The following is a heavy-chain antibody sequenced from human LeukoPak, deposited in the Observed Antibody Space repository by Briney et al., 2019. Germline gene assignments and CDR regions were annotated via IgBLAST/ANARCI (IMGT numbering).Heavy chain of an antibody. CDR2: IDSDGSNT. V-gene: IGHV3-74*01. CDR1: GFSFSDYW. CDR3: ARVGDGYNYFLDY. J-gene: IGHJ4*02. Sequence: GGSLRLSCAASGFSFSDYWMHWVRQAPEKGLEWVSRIDSDGSNTFYADSGEGRFTISRDNAKNSLYLQMNRLRDEDTAVYYCARVGDGYNYFLDYWGQGTLVTVSS. D-gene: IGHD5-24*01.